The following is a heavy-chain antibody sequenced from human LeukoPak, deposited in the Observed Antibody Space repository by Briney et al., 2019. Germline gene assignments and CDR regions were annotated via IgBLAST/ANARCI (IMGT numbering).Heavy chain of an antibody. CDR3: ARVKFFGTVTTGPEIITEGWFDY. CDR2: IIPIFGTA. Sequence: SVKVSCKASGGTFSSYAISWLRQAPGQGLEWMGRIIPIFGTANYAQKFQGRVTITTDESTSTAYMELSSLRSEDTAVYYCARVKFFGTVTTGPEIITEGWFDYWGQGTLVTVSS. J-gene: IGHJ4*02. V-gene: IGHV1-69*05. D-gene: IGHD4-17*01. CDR1: GGTFSSYA.